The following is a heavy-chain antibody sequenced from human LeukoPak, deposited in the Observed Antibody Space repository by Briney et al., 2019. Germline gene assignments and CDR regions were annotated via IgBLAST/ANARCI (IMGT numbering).Heavy chain of an antibody. Sequence: GGSLRLSCAASGFTFSSYEMNWLRQATGKGLEWVPYISSSGSDIYYADSVKGRFTISRDNAKNSLYLHMNSLRAEDTAVYYCARDYGGSSPFDYWGQGTLVTVSS. D-gene: IGHD4-23*01. CDR1: GFTFSSYE. CDR2: ISSSGSDI. CDR3: ARDYGGSSPFDY. J-gene: IGHJ4*02. V-gene: IGHV3-48*03.